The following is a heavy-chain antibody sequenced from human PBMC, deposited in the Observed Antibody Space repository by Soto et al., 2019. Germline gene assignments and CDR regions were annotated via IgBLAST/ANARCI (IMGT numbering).Heavy chain of an antibody. D-gene: IGHD3-10*01. V-gene: IGHV3-30-3*01. CDR1: GFAISNYI. Sequence: QVQLVESGGGVVQPGRSLRLSCAASGFAISNYIMHWVRQAPGKRLEWVAMILHDGNNKYYADSVKGRFTISRDNSKNTLYLQMNSLRTEDTAMYYCARDDEDGSYCDLGYWGQGTLVTVSS. J-gene: IGHJ4*02. CDR2: ILHDGNNK. CDR3: ARDDEDGSYCDLGY.